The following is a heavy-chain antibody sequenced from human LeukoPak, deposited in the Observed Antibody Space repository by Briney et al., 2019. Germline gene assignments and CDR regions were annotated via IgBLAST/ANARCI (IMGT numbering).Heavy chain of an antibody. J-gene: IGHJ4*02. Sequence: SETLSLTCTVSGGSISSSSYYWGWIRQPPGKGLEWIGSIYYSGSTYYNPSLKSRVTISVDTSKNQFSLKLSSVTAADTAVYYCAREDSSGYHDYWGQGTLVTVS. CDR3: AREDSSGYHDY. V-gene: IGHV4-39*02. D-gene: IGHD3-22*01. CDR2: IYYSGST. CDR1: GGSISSSSYY.